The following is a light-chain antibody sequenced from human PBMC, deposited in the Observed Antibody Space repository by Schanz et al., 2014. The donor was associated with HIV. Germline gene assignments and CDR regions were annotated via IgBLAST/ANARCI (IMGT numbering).Light chain of an antibody. Sequence: DIQMTQSPSTLSASVGDRVTITCRASQSISSWLAWYQQKPGKAPKLLIYKASSLQIGVPSRFSGSGSGTEFTLTISSLQPDDFATYYCQQLNSYPLTFGGGTKVEIK. CDR1: QSISSW. V-gene: IGKV1-5*03. CDR3: QQLNSYPLT. J-gene: IGKJ4*01. CDR2: KAS.